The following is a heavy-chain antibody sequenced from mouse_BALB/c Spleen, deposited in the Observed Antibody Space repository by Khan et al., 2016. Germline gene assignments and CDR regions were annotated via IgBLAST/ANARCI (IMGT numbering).Heavy chain of an antibody. V-gene: IGHV1-87*01. Sequence: QVQLQQSGAELARPGASVKLSCKASGYTFTSYWMQWVKQRPGQGLEWIGAIYPGDGDTRYTQKFKGKATLTADKSSSTAYMQLSSLASEDSAVYYCARGDGGNYDYAMDYWGQGTSVTVSS. CDR1: GYTFTSYW. CDR2: IYPGDGDT. D-gene: IGHD2-1*01. J-gene: IGHJ4*01. CDR3: ARGDGGNYDYAMDY.